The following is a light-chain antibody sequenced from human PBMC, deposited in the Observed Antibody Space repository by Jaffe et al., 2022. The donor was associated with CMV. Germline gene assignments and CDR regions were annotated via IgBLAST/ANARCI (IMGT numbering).Light chain of an antibody. Sequence: QSVLTQPPSVSGTPGQRVTISCSGSSSNIGSNTVNWYQQLPGTAPKLLIYSNNQRPSGVPDRFSGSKSGTSASLAISGLQSDDEADYYCAGWDDSLNGPVFGGGTKLTVL. CDR1: SSNIGSNT. CDR3: AGWDDSLNGPV. CDR2: SNN. V-gene: IGLV1-44*01. J-gene: IGLJ3*02.